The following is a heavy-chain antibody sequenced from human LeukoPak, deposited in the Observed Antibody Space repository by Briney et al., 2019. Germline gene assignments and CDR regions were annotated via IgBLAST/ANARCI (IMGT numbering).Heavy chain of an antibody. Sequence: SETLSLTCTVSGGSISSYYLSWIRQPAGKGLEWIGRIYTSGSTNYNPSLKSRVTMSVDTSKNQFSLKLSSVTAADTAVYYCAREYSNYEWFDPWGQGTLVTVPS. CDR2: IYTSGST. D-gene: IGHD4-11*01. CDR3: AREYSNYEWFDP. J-gene: IGHJ5*02. CDR1: GGSISSYY. V-gene: IGHV4-4*07.